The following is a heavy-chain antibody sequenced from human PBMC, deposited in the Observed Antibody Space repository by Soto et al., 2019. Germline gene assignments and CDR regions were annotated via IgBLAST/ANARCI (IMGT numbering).Heavy chain of an antibody. CDR1: GFTFSSYA. J-gene: IGHJ4*02. D-gene: IGHD1-1*01. Sequence: GGSLILSCAASGFTFSSYAMSLVRQAPGKGLEWVSAISGSGGSTYYADSVKGRFTISRDNSKNTLYLQMNSLRAEDTAVYYCAKRTRQTTGTRSGVYWGQGTLVTVSS. V-gene: IGHV3-23*01. CDR2: ISGSGGST. CDR3: AKRTRQTTGTRSGVY.